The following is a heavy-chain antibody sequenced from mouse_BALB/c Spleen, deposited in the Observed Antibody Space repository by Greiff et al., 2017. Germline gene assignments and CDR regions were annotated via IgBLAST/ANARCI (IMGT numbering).Heavy chain of an antibody. Sequence: VQLQQSGAELVRSGASVKLSCTASGFNIKDYYMHWVKQRPEQGLEWIGWIDPENGDTEYAPKFQGKATMTADTSSNTAYLQLSSLTSEDTAVYYCNAYYYGSSSYWGQGTTLTVSS. V-gene: IGHV14-4*02. CDR2: IDPENGDT. CDR1: GFNIKDYY. D-gene: IGHD1-1*01. CDR3: NAYYYGSSSY. J-gene: IGHJ2*01.